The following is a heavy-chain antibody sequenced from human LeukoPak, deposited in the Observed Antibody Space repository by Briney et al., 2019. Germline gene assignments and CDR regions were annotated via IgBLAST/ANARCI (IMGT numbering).Heavy chain of an antibody. D-gene: IGHD3-10*01. CDR3: ARKVGRGGFPPGPYQLFQP. CDR2: INHSGST. J-gene: IGHJ5*01. CDR1: GGSFSGYY. V-gene: IGHV4-34*01. Sequence: SETLSLTCAVYGGSFSGYYRSWIRQPPGKGLEWIGEINHSGSTNYNPSLKSRVTISVDTSKNQFSLKLSSVTAADTAVYYCARKVGRGGFPPGPYQLFQPWGQGTLVTVSS.